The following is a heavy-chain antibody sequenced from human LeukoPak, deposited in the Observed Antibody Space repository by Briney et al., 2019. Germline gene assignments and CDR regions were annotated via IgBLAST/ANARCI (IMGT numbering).Heavy chain of an antibody. CDR2: TYYRSKWYN. D-gene: IGHD6-19*01. Sequence: SPTNSPTCAIFGDRDSSNSAAWNWIREFPSRGIEWLGRTYYRSKWYNDYAVSVKSRITINPDTSKNQFSLQLNSVTPEDTAVYYCARDLIAVAGTGYYYGMGVWGQGITVTVSS. CDR1: GDRDSSNSAA. J-gene: IGHJ6*02. CDR3: ARDLIAVAGTGYYYGMGV. V-gene: IGHV6-1*01.